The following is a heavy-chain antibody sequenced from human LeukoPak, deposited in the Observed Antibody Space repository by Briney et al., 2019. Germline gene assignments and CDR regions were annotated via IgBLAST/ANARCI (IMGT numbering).Heavy chain of an antibody. CDR2: IIPILGIA. Sequence: ASVKVSCKASGGTFSSYTISWVRQATGQGPEWMGRIIPILGIANYAQKFQGRVTITADKSTSTAYMELSSLRSEDTAVYYCARALYDSSGYVYDYFDYWGQGTLVTVSS. D-gene: IGHD3-22*01. V-gene: IGHV1-69*02. CDR3: ARALYDSSGYVYDYFDY. J-gene: IGHJ4*02. CDR1: GGTFSSYT.